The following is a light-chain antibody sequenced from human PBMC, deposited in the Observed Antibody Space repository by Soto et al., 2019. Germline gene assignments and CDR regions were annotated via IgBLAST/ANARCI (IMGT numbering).Light chain of an antibody. CDR3: QQYYSYLPLT. V-gene: IGKV1-8*01. J-gene: IGKJ4*01. CDR1: QGISSY. Sequence: AIRMTQSPSSFSASTGDRVTNTCRASQGISSYLAWKQQKPGKAPKLLTYAASTLQSGVPSRFSGSGSGTDFTLTISCLQSEDFATYYCQQYYSYLPLTFGGGTKVDIK. CDR2: AAS.